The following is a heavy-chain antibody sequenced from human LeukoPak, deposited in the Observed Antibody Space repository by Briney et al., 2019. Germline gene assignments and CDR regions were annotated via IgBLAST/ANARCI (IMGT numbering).Heavy chain of an antibody. Sequence: PGGSLRLSCEVSGFTFRSYSMNWVRQAPGKGLEWVSSISSSSSYIHYADSVKGRFTISRDNAKNSVYLQMNSLRAEDTAVYYCARWYGYDSKGYNYYFDYWGQGTLVTVST. D-gene: IGHD3-22*01. CDR1: GFTFRSYS. CDR2: ISSSSSYI. J-gene: IGHJ4*02. V-gene: IGHV3-21*01. CDR3: ARWYGYDSKGYNYYFDY.